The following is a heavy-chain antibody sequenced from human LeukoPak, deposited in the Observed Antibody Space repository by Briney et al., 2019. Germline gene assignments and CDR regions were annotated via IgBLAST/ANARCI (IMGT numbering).Heavy chain of an antibody. Sequence: SETLSLTCAVYGGSFSGYYWSWIRQPPGKGMEWIGEINHSGSTTYNPSLKSRVTISVDTSKSQCSLKLSSVTAADTAVYYCARLPYGDYGRTYYMDVWGKGTTVTISS. J-gene: IGHJ6*03. CDR2: INHSGST. CDR1: GGSFSGYY. D-gene: IGHD4-17*01. V-gene: IGHV4-34*01. CDR3: ARLPYGDYGRTYYMDV.